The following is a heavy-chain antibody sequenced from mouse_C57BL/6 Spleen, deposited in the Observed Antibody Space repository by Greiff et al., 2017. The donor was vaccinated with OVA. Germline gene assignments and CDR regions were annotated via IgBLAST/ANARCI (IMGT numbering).Heavy chain of an antibody. CDR2: IRSKSSNYAT. D-gene: IGHD1-1*01. Sequence: EVHLVESGGGLVQPKGSLKLSCAASGFTFNTYAMHWVRQAPGKGLEWVARIRSKSSNYATYYADSVKDRFTISRDDSQSMLYLQMNNLKTEDTAMYYCVRDRTTVVDYAMDYWGQGTSVTVSS. CDR1: GFTFNTYA. J-gene: IGHJ4*01. V-gene: IGHV10-3*01. CDR3: VRDRTTVVDYAMDY.